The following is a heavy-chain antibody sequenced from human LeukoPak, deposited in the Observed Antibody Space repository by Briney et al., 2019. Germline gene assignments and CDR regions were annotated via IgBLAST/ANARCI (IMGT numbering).Heavy chain of an antibody. Sequence: GRSLRLSCAASGFTFDDYAMHWVRQAPGKGLKWVSGISWNSGSIGYADSVKGRFTISRDNAKNSLYLQMNSLRAEDTALYYCAKGLGCSSTSCYPYYYYGMDVWGQGTTVTVSS. CDR1: GFTFDDYA. CDR2: ISWNSGSI. V-gene: IGHV3-9*01. CDR3: AKGLGCSSTSCYPYYYYGMDV. D-gene: IGHD2-2*01. J-gene: IGHJ6*02.